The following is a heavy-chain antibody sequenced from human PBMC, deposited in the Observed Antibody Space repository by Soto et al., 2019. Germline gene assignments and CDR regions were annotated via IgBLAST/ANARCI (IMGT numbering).Heavy chain of an antibody. CDR3: ALESKWEPLGYFYGMDV. D-gene: IGHD1-26*01. V-gene: IGHV1-69*01. J-gene: IGHJ6*02. CDR1: GGTFSTYA. CDR2: VIPLFNTP. Sequence: QVLLVQSGAEVKKPGSSTQVSCKASGGTFSTYAFTWVRQAPGQGFEWIGGVIPLFNTPDYAQKFQGRVTIPADESTSTVFLELSGLTSEDTAVYFCALESKWEPLGYFYGMDVWGQGTTVTVSS.